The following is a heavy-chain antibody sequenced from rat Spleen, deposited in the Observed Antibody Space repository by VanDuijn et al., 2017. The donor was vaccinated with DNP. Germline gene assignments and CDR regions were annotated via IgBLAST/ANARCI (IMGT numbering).Heavy chain of an antibody. J-gene: IGHJ3*01. D-gene: IGHD1-11*01. CDR3: ARPNYGGYEGWFAY. V-gene: IGHV5-25*01. CDR2: ITSSGDIT. CDR1: GFTFSNYD. Sequence: EVQMVESGGGLVQPGRSLKLSCAASGFTFSNYDMAWVRQAPTKGLEWVASITSSGDITYYRDSVKGRFTVSRDNTKSSLYLQMDSLRSEDAASYYCARPNYGGYEGWFAYWGQGTLVTVSS.